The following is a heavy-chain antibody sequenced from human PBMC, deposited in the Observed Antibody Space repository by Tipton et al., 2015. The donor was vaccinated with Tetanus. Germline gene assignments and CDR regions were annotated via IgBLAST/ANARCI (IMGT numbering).Heavy chain of an antibody. V-gene: IGHV1-18*01. J-gene: IGHJ4*02. CDR1: GYTFTKYG. Sequence: QVQLVQSGAEVKQPGASVKVSCKASGYTFTKYGINWVRQAPGQGLEWMGWDSGYSGNTNYAQNLQGRVIMTTDTSTLTAYMELRSLRSDDTAVYYCARGGTMDYWGQGTLVTVSA. D-gene: IGHD1-1*01. CDR3: ARGGTMDY. CDR2: DSGYSGNT.